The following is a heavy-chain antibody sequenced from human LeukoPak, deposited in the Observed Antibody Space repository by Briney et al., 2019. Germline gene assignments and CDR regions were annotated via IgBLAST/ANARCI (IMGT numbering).Heavy chain of an antibody. Sequence: SGPTLVKPTQTLTLTCTFSGFSLSTSGVGVGWIRQPPGKALEWLALIYWDDDKRYSPSLKSRLTITKDTSKNQVVLTMTNMDPVDTATYYCAHRSAVVAATNWFDPWGQGTLVTVSP. CDR1: GFSLSTSGVG. V-gene: IGHV2-5*02. D-gene: IGHD2-15*01. CDR3: AHRSAVVAATNWFDP. CDR2: IYWDDDK. J-gene: IGHJ5*02.